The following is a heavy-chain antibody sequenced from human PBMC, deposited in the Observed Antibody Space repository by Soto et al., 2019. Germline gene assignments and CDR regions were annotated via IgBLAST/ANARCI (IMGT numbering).Heavy chain of an antibody. J-gene: IGHJ4*02. D-gene: IGHD6-6*01. Sequence: QVQLQESGPGLVKPSQTLSLTCSVSGESISSGGYYWSWIRHLPGKGLEWIGYIYDTESAYYNPSFKSRVYISMDTSENHVAMRLTSVTAADSAVYYCARASSSSSAADYWGQGLQVTVSS. CDR3: ARASSSSSAADY. CDR2: IYDTESA. V-gene: IGHV4-31*03. CDR1: GESISSGGYY.